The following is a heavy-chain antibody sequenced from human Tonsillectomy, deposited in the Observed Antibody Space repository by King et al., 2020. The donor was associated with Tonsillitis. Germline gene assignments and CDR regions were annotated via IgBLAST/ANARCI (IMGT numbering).Heavy chain of an antibody. CDR3: ARAGGGIRGDYRGLDV. CDR2: SVPMIGNT. CDR1: GGTFSNYA. D-gene: IGHD3-10*01. V-gene: IGHV1-69*09. Sequence: GQLVQSGAAVKKPGSSVKVSCKLSGGTFSNYAVNWVRQAPGQGLEWMGRSVPMIGNTNYIPKFQGRLTLTVDKSTRTAYMELSSLRPEDTAVYFCARAGGGIRGDYRGLDVWGQGTTVTVSS. J-gene: IGHJ6*02.